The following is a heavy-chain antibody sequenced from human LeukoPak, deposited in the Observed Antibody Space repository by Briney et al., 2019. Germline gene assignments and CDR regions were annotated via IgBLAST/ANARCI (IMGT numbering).Heavy chain of an antibody. CDR3: ARDPYSSTWSYGMDV. Sequence: GGSLILSCAASGFIFSSYWMSWVRQAPGKGLERVGNIKQDGSEEVYVDSVKGRFTISRDNAKNSLFLQMNTLRAEDTAVYYCARDPYSSTWSYGMDVWGQGTTVTVSS. CDR1: GFIFSSYW. D-gene: IGHD6-6*01. V-gene: IGHV3-7*05. J-gene: IGHJ6*02. CDR2: IKQDGSEE.